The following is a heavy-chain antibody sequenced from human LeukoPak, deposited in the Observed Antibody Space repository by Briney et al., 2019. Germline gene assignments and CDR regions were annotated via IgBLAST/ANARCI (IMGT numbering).Heavy chain of an antibody. D-gene: IGHD3-22*01. CDR3: ARGKMWSNYYDSSGSYYYYMDV. Sequence: GASVKVSCKASGYTFTSYDINWVRQATGQGLEWMGWMNPNSGNTGYAQKFQGRVTMTRNTSISTAYMELSSLRSEDTAVYYCARGKMWSNYYDSSGSYYYYMDVWGKGTTVTISS. V-gene: IGHV1-8*01. CDR2: MNPNSGNT. J-gene: IGHJ6*03. CDR1: GYTFTSYD.